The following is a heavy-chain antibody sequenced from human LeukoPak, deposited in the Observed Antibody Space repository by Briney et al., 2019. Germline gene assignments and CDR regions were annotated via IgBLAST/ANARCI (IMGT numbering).Heavy chain of an antibody. J-gene: IGHJ5*02. V-gene: IGHV3-21*01. CDR3: ARDRAPAGTVWFGP. CDR2: ITTSSSYI. CDR1: GFTFSSYA. D-gene: IGHD6-13*01. Sequence: SGGSLRLSCAASGFTFSSYAMNWVRQAPGKGLEWVSSITTSSSYIYYADSVKGRFTISRDDAKNSLYLPMNSLRAEDTAVYYCARDRAPAGTVWFGPWGQGTLVTVSS.